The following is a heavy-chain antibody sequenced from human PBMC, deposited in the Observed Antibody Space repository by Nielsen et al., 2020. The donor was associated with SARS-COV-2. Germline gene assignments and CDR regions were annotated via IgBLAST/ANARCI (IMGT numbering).Heavy chain of an antibody. V-gene: IGHV4-4*02. Sequence: SETLSLTCAVSGGSISSSNWWSWVRQPPGKGLEWIGEIYHSGSTNYNPSLKSRVTISVDKSKNQFSLKLSCVTAADTAVYYCARSYRYCSSTSCYNAYYYYYMDVWGKGTTVTVSS. CDR2: IYHSGST. CDR1: GGSISSSNW. J-gene: IGHJ6*03. D-gene: IGHD2-2*02. CDR3: ARSYRYCSSTSCYNAYYYYYMDV.